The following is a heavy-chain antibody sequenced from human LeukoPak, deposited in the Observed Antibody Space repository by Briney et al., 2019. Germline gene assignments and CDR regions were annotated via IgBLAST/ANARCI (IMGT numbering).Heavy chain of an antibody. V-gene: IGHV3-30*04. CDR3: ARVSYCSSSWYRPPDYYYMDV. Sequence: PGRSLRLSCAASGFTFSSYAMHWVRQAPGKGLEWVAVISYDGSNKYYADSVKGRFTISRDNSKNTLYLQMNSLRAEDTAVYYCARVSYCSSSWYRPPDYYYMDVWGKGTTVTVSS. J-gene: IGHJ6*03. CDR1: GFTFSSYA. D-gene: IGHD6-13*01. CDR2: ISYDGSNK.